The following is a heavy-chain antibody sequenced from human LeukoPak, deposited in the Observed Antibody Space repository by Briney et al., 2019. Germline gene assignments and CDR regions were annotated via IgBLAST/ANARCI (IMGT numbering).Heavy chain of an antibody. Sequence: SETLSLTCTVSGGSISSSSYYWGWIRQPPGKGLEWIGSIYYSGSTYYNPSLKSRVTISVDTSKNQFSLKLSSVTAADTAVYYCARQWGHYDFWSGYQYYFDYWGQGTLVTVSS. J-gene: IGHJ4*02. V-gene: IGHV4-39*01. CDR2: IYYSGST. CDR3: ARQWGHYDFWSGYQYYFDY. D-gene: IGHD3-3*01. CDR1: GGSISSSSYY.